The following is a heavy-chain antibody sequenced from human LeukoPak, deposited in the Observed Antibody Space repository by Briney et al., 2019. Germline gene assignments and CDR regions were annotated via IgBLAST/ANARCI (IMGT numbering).Heavy chain of an antibody. CDR2: ISGSDGST. D-gene: IGHD6-6*01. J-gene: IGHJ5*02. V-gene: IGHV3-23*01. Sequence: GGSLRLSCAASGFPFNSHAMNWVRQAPGKGLEWVSAISGSDGSTYYADSVKGRFTISRDNSKNTLYLQMNSLRAEDTAVYHCAKGKGYSSSSSDHWGQGTLVTVSS. CDR1: GFPFNSHA. CDR3: AKGKGYSSSSSDH.